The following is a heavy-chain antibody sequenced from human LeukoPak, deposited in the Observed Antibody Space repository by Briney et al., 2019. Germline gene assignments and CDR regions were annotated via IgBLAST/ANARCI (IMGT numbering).Heavy chain of an antibody. D-gene: IGHD1-1*01. Sequence: PSETLSLTCTVSGGSISSYYWSWIRQPPGKGLEWIGYIYYSGSTNYSPSLKSRVTISVDTSKNQFSLKLTSVTAADTAVYYCARHGNGAFDIWGQGTMVTVSS. J-gene: IGHJ3*02. V-gene: IGHV4-59*08. CDR1: GGSISSYY. CDR3: ARHGNGAFDI. CDR2: IYYSGST.